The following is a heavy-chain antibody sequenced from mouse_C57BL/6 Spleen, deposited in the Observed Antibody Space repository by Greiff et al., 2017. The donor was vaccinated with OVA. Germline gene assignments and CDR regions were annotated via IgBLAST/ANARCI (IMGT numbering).Heavy chain of an antibody. CDR1: GYTFTDYY. CDR2: INPNNGGT. CDR3: ARNYDYDGGAMDY. V-gene: IGHV1-26*01. Sequence: EVQLQQSGPELVKPGASVKISCKASGYTFTDYYMNWVKQSHGKSLEWIGDINPNNGGTSYNQKFKGKATLTVDKSSSTAYMELSSLTSEDSAVYYCARNYDYDGGAMDYWGQGTSVTVSS. J-gene: IGHJ4*01. D-gene: IGHD2-4*01.